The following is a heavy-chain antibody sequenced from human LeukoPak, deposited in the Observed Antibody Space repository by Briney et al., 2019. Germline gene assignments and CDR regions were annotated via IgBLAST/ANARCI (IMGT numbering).Heavy chain of an antibody. CDR3: ARGGYSSSWYAVYYYYYMDV. V-gene: IGHV1-69*05. Sequence: SVKVSCKASGGTFSSYAISWVRQAPGQGLEWMGGIIPIFGTANYAQKFQGRVAMTRNTSISTAYMELSSLRSEDTAVYYCARGGYSSSWYAVYYYYYMDVWGKGTTVTISS. CDR2: IIPIFGTA. D-gene: IGHD6-13*01. J-gene: IGHJ6*03. CDR1: GGTFSSYA.